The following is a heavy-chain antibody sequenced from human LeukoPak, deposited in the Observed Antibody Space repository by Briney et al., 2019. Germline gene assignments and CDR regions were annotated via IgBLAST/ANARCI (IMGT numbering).Heavy chain of an antibody. D-gene: IGHD2-21*01. CDR1: GGSISSYY. J-gene: IGHJ6*02. CDR3: ARDDGEAPYYYGMDV. Sequence: SETPSLTCTVSGGSISSYYWSWIRQPPGKGLEWIGYIYYSGSTNYNPSLKSRVTISVDTSKNQFSLKLSSVTAADTAVYYCARDDGEAPYYYGMDVWGQGTTVTVSS. V-gene: IGHV4-59*01. CDR2: IYYSGST.